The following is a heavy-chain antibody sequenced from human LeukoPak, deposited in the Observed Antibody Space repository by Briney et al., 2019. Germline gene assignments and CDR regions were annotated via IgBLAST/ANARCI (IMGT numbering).Heavy chain of an antibody. J-gene: IGHJ4*02. Sequence: PSETLSLTCDVSGGSISSGLYSWSWIRQPLGKGLEWIGYIYHTGSTYYNPSLKSRVTISVDTSKNQFSLRLSSVTAADTAVYYCASKSTDHGELRFDYWGQGTLVTVSS. CDR3: ASKSTDHGELRFDY. V-gene: IGHV4-30-2*01. D-gene: IGHD4-17*01. CDR1: GGSISSGLYS. CDR2: IYHTGST.